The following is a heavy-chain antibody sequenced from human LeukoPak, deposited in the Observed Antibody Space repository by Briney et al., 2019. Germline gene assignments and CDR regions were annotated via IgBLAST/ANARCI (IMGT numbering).Heavy chain of an antibody. V-gene: IGHV3-23*01. D-gene: IGHD3-22*01. Sequence: GGSLRLSCAASGFTFSSNAMSWVRQAPGKGLEWLSAISGDGGSTYYADSVMGRFTISRDNSKNTLYLQMNSLRAEDTAVYYCAKRSSGYSFDYWGQGTLVTVSS. CDR2: ISGDGGST. J-gene: IGHJ4*02. CDR3: AKRSSGYSFDY. CDR1: GFTFSSNA.